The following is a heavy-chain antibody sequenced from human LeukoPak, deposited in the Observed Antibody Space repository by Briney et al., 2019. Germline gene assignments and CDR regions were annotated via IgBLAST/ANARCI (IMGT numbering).Heavy chain of an antibody. CDR2: IYSGGST. D-gene: IGHD1-26*01. Sequence: GGSLRLSCAASGFTVSSNYMGWVRQAPGKGLEWVSVIYSGGSTYYADSVKGRFTISRDNSKNTLYLQMNSLRAEDTAVYYCARENSGSTGGWGQGTLVTVSS. CDR1: GFTVSSNY. V-gene: IGHV3-53*01. CDR3: ARENSGSTGG. J-gene: IGHJ4*02.